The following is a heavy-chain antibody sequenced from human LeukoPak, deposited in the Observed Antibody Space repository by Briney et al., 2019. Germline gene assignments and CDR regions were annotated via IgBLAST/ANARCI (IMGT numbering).Heavy chain of an antibody. J-gene: IGHJ4*02. CDR3: AKDSSGYSHGLRDY. D-gene: IGHD5-18*01. CDR2: ISGSGGST. Sequence: PGGSLRLSCAASGFTFSSYAMSWVRQAPGKGLEWVSAISGSGGSTYYADSVKGRFTISRDNSKNTLYLQMNSLRAEDTAVYYCAKDSSGYSHGLRDYWGQGTLVTVSS. V-gene: IGHV3-23*01. CDR1: GFTFSSYA.